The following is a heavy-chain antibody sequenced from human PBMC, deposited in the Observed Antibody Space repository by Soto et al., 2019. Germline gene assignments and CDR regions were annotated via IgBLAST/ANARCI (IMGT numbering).Heavy chain of an antibody. CDR2: ISYDGSNK. CDR1: GFTFSSYA. V-gene: IGHV3-30-3*01. CDR3: ALTVTLTTNDYYYYGMDV. Sequence: QVQLVESGGGVVQPGRSLRLSCAASGFTFSSYAMHWVRQAPGKGLEWVAVISYDGSNKYYADSVKGRFTISRDNSKNTLYLQMNSLRAEDTAVYYCALTVTLTTNDYYYYGMDVWGQGTTVTVSS. J-gene: IGHJ6*02. D-gene: IGHD4-17*01.